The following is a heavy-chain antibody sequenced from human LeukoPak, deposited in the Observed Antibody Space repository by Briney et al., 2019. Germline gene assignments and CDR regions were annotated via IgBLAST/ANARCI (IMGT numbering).Heavy chain of an antibody. D-gene: IGHD4-17*01. CDR2: INPNSGGT. V-gene: IGHV1-2*02. CDR1: GYIFTGYY. Sequence: ASVKVSCKASGYIFTGYYMHWVRQAPGQGLEWMGWINPNSGGTNYAQKFQGRVTMTRDTSISTAYMELSRLRSDDTAVYYCARASDYGDEGLNWFDPWGQGTLVTVSS. J-gene: IGHJ5*02. CDR3: ARASDYGDEGLNWFDP.